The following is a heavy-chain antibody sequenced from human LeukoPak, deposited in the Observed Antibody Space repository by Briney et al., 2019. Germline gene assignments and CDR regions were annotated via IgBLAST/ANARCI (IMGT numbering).Heavy chain of an antibody. Sequence: GGSLRLSCAASGFTFGSYAMHWVPPAPGKGLEGVGLVSYDGGNTYYGDSVRGRFSISRDNSKNTVYLQMNSPRADDSAVYYCVRDVGVGTGIYYYFDYWGQGTLVTVPS. J-gene: IGHJ4*02. CDR2: VSYDGGNT. CDR1: GFTFGSYA. D-gene: IGHD2-8*02. V-gene: IGHV3-33*01. CDR3: VRDVGVGTGIYYYFDY.